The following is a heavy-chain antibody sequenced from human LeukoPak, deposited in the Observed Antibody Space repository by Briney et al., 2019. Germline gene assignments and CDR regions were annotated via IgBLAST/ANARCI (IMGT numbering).Heavy chain of an antibody. CDR1: GGSISINTYY. Sequence: SETLSLTCTVSGGSISINTYYWGWIRQPPGKGLDWIGSIYYSGSTYYHPSLKGRVTVSVDTSKNQFSLKLSSVTAADTAVYHCARHGHHGDYDYWGQGTLVTVSS. V-gene: IGHV4-39*01. J-gene: IGHJ4*02. CDR2: IYYSGST. CDR3: ARHGHHGDYDY. D-gene: IGHD4-17*01.